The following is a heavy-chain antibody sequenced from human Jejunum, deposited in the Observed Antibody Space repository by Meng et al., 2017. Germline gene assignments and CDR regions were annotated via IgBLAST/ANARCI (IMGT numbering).Heavy chain of an antibody. V-gene: IGHV3-11*01. CDR2: ISGDSRDI. CDR3: ARTARLLDY. J-gene: IGHJ4*02. CDR1: GFTFTDYY. Sequence: GESLKISCAASGFTFTDYYMTWMRQAPGKGLEWVAYISGDSRDIQYASSVKGRFTISRDNAENSLFLQMNSLSGDDTAAYYCARTARLLDYWGQGTLVTVSS.